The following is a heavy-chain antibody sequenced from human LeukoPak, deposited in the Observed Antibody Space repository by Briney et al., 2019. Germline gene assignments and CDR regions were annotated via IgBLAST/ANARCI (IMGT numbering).Heavy chain of an antibody. CDR3: AKPGYYYDSSGYTS. J-gene: IGHJ4*02. D-gene: IGHD3-22*01. V-gene: IGHV3-23*01. Sequence: PGGSLRLSCAASGFTFSSYAMSWVRQAPGKGLEWVSAISGSGGSTYYADSVKGRFTISRDNSKNTLYLQMNSLRAEDTAVYHCAKPGYYYDSSGYTSWGQGTLVTVSS. CDR2: ISGSGGST. CDR1: GFTFSSYA.